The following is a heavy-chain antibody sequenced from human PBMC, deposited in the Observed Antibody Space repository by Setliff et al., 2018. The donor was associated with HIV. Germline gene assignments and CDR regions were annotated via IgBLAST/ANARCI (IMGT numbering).Heavy chain of an antibody. CDR2: VYYSGST. CDR3: AREPSLPYYDSSDYYHVPQYYFDY. V-gene: IGHV4-39*07. CDR1: GVSIGTTSHY. J-gene: IGHJ4*02. Sequence: SETLSLTCTVSGVSIGTTSHYWGFIRRPPGRGLEWIASVYYSGSTNYNPSLKSRVTISVDTSENQVSLRLSSVTAADTAVYFCAREPSLPYYDSSDYYHVPQYYFDYWGQGTPVTVSS. D-gene: IGHD3-22*01.